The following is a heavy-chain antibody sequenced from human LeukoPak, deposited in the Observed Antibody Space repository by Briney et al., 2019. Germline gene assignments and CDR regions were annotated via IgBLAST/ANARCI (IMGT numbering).Heavy chain of an antibody. CDR1: GGSFSGYY. CDR3: ARLSGRPFDY. CDR2: INHSGST. D-gene: IGHD2-15*01. J-gene: IGHJ4*02. Sequence: SETLSLTCAVYGGSFSGYYWSWIRQPPGKGLEWIGEINHSGSTNYNPSLKSRVTISVDTSKNQFSLKLGSVTAADTAVYYCARLSGRPFDYWGQGTLVTVSS. V-gene: IGHV4-34*01.